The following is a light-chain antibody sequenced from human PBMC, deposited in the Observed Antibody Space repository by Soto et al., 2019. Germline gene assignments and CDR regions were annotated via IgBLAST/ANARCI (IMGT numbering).Light chain of an antibody. V-gene: IGKV4-1*01. J-gene: IGKJ3*01. CDR3: QQLFMYPPT. CDR2: WAS. CDR1: LSLLYSPHNKNF. Sequence: DIVMTQSPDSLAVSLGERATINCRSSLSLLYSPHNKNFLAWYQQRPGQPPRLLIKWASARESGVPDRFSGRGSWTDFTLTITSLQAEDGAVYYCQQLFMYPPTFGPGTKVDIK.